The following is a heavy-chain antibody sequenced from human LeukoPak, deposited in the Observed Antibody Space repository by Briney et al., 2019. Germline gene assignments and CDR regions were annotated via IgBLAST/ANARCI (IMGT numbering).Heavy chain of an antibody. CDR1: GGSFSGYY. V-gene: IGHV4-34*01. J-gene: IGHJ6*03. CDR3: ASTISTRHYYYYIDV. D-gene: IGHD3-3*01. Sequence: SETLSLTCAVYGGSFSGYYWSWIRQPPGKGLEWIGEINHSGSTNYNPSLKSRVTISVDTSKNQFSLKLSSVTAADTAVYYCASTISTRHYYYYIDVWGKGTTVTISS. CDR2: INHSGST.